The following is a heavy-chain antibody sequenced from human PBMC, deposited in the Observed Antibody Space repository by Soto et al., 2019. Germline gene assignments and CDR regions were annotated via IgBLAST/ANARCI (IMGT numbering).Heavy chain of an antibody. J-gene: IGHJ6*02. CDR3: AASICYYGMDV. V-gene: IGHV5-51*01. Sequence: PGESLKISCKGSGYTFTNYWIGWVRQMPGKGLEWMGIIYPGDSDTKYNPSFQGQVTISADKSITTTYLRWTSLKASDTAIYYCAASICYYGMDVWGQGSPGHRLL. CDR1: GYTFTNYW. CDR2: IYPGDSDT.